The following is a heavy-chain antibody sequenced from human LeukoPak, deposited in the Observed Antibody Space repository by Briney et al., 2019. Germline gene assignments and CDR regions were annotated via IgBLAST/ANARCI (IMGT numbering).Heavy chain of an antibody. D-gene: IGHD2-15*01. Sequence: PGGSLRLSRAASGFTFSSYWMSWVRQAPGKGLEWVANIKQDGSEKYYVDSVKGRFTISRDNAKNSLYLQMNSLRAEDTAVYYCARFCSGGSCYYAIDYWGQGTLVTVSS. CDR3: ARFCSGGSCYYAIDY. J-gene: IGHJ4*02. CDR2: IKQDGSEK. V-gene: IGHV3-7*01. CDR1: GFTFSSYW.